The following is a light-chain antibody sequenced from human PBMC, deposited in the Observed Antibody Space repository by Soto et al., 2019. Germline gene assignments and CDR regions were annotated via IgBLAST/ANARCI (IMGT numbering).Light chain of an antibody. J-gene: IGKJ4*01. CDR3: HQYNSYPLT. V-gene: IGKV1-5*03. CDR2: KAS. Sequence: DIQMTQSTSTLSASVGDRVTITCRASQSIRSWLAWYQQKPGKAPNLLIYKASSLESGVPSRFSGSGSGTEFTLTSSSLQPDDFATYYCHQYNSYPLTFGGGTKVEIK. CDR1: QSIRSW.